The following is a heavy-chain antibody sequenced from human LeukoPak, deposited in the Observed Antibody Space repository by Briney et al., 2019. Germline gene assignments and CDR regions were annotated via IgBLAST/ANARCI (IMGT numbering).Heavy chain of an antibody. J-gene: IGHJ4*02. CDR2: IIPILGIA. CDR3: AHILTGYYMDY. CDR1: GGTFSSYA. V-gene: IGHV1-69*04. Sequence: ASVKVSCKASGGTFSSYAISWVRQAPGQGLEWMGRIIPILGIANYAQKFQGRVTITADKSTSTAYMELSSLRSEDTAVYYCAHILTGYYMDYWGQGTLVTVSS. D-gene: IGHD3-9*01.